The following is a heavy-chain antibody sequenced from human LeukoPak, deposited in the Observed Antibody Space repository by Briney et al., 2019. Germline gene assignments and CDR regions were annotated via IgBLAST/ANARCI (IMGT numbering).Heavy chain of an antibody. CDR3: ARVDGSGSKRWFDP. Sequence: SETLSLTCSVTGCSITSCGFYWIWIRQHPGQGLEWIGYIHNSGRTYYNPFLQSRAIISRDTSKSQFSLQLKSVTAADTAVYYCARVDGSGSKRWFDPWGQGVPVAVSS. D-gene: IGHD3-10*01. CDR2: IHNSGRT. V-gene: IGHV4-31*03. J-gene: IGHJ5*02. CDR1: GCSITSCGFY.